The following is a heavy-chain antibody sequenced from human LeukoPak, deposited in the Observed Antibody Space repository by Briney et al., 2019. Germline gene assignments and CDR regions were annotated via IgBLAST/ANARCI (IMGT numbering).Heavy chain of an antibody. CDR3: ARVFKGYYYLADF. Sequence: GGSLRLSCAASGFTFSSYSMNWVRQAPGKGLEWVSYISTSGATTYYADSVKGRFTISRDNAQNTLYLQMNSPRAEDTAVYYCARVFKGYYYLADFWGQGTLVTVSS. D-gene: IGHD3-22*01. V-gene: IGHV3-48*01. CDR2: ISTSGATT. CDR1: GFTFSSYS. J-gene: IGHJ4*02.